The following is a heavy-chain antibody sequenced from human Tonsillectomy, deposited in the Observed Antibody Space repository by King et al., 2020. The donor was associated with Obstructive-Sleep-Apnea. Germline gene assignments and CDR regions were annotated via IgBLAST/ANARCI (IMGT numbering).Heavy chain of an antibody. CDR3: AIMRGHNWFDP. D-gene: IGHD2-8*01. J-gene: IGHJ5*02. Sequence: VQLVESGGGLVQPGGSLRLSCAASGFSINTYGLNWVRQAPGKGLEWISYISSIISNIYYADSVKGRFTISRDSGKNSLYLQMNSLRAEDTAVYYCAIMRGHNWFDPWGQGTLVTVSS. CDR2: ISSIISNI. V-gene: IGHV3-48*04. CDR1: GFSINTYG.